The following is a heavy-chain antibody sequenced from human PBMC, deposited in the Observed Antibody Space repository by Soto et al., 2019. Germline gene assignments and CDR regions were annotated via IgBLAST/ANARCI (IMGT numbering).Heavy chain of an antibody. V-gene: IGHV4-59*01. CDR3: ARVDFWSGYSSPDYYYYYMDV. CDR2: IYYSGST. J-gene: IGHJ6*03. D-gene: IGHD3-3*01. Sequence: SETLSLTCTVSGCSISSYYWSWIRQPPGKGLEWIGYIYYSGSTNYNPSLKSRVTISVDTSKNQFSLKLSSVTAADTAVYYCARVDFWSGYSSPDYYYYYMDVWGKGTTVTVSS. CDR1: GCSISSYY.